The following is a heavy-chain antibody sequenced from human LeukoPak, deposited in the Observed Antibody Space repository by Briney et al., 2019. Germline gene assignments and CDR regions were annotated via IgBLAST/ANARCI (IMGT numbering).Heavy chain of an antibody. Sequence: PSETLSLTCTVSGGSISSYYWSWIRQPPGKGLEWIGYIYTSGSTNYNPSLKSRVTISVDTSKNQFSLKLSSVTAADTAVYYCARSHFRLGYQLLWNWFDPWGQGTLVTVSS. J-gene: IGHJ5*02. CDR3: ARSHFRLGYQLLWNWFDP. D-gene: IGHD2-2*01. CDR2: IYTSGST. CDR1: GGSISSYY. V-gene: IGHV4-4*09.